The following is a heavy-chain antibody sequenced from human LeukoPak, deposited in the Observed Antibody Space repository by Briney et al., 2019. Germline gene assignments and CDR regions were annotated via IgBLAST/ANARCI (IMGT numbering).Heavy chain of an antibody. Sequence: GGSLRLSCAASGFTFSSYGMHWVRQAPGKGLEWVAVISYDGSNKYYADSVKGRFTISRDNSKNTLYLQMNSLRAEDTAVYYCAKERRGWPYYFDYWGQGTLVTVSS. D-gene: IGHD6-19*01. CDR2: ISYDGSNK. CDR1: GFTFSSYG. V-gene: IGHV3-30*18. CDR3: AKERRGWPYYFDY. J-gene: IGHJ4*02.